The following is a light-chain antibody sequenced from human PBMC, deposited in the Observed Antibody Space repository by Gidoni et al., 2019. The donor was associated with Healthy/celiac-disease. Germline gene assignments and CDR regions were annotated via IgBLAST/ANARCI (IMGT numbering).Light chain of an antibody. CDR1: QSVSSN. V-gene: IGKV3-15*01. CDR3: QQYNNWPPMYT. Sequence: EIVMTQSPATLSVSPGARATLSCRASQSVSSNLAWYQQKPGQAPRLPIYGASTRATGIPARFSGSGSGTEFTLTISSLQSEYFAVYYCQQYNNWPPMYTFGQGTKLEIK. CDR2: GAS. J-gene: IGKJ2*01.